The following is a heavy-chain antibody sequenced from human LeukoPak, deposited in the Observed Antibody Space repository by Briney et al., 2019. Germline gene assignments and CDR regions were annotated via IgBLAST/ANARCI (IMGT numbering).Heavy chain of an antibody. V-gene: IGHV4-59*08. CDR1: GASISTYY. CDR3: ARHGAGYSGYENFDY. J-gene: IGHJ4*02. D-gene: IGHD5-12*01. Sequence: PSETLSLTCTVSGASISTYYWSWIRQPPGKGLEWIGYIYYSGNTNYNPSLKSRVTISVDTSKNQFSLKLSSVTAADTAVYYCARHGAGYSGYENFDYWGQGTLVTVSS. CDR2: IYYSGNT.